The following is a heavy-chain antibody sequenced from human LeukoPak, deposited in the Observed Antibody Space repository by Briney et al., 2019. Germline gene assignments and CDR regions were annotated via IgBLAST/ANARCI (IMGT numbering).Heavy chain of an antibody. Sequence: GGSLRLFCAASGFTFSSYAMSWVRQAPGKGLEWVSNLSGSGGSTYYAASVKGRFTISRDNSKNTLYLQMNSLRADDTAVYYCTKDPDLYDFWSGYNFDYWGQGTLVTVSS. V-gene: IGHV3-23*01. CDR1: GFTFSSYA. CDR3: TKDPDLYDFWSGYNFDY. J-gene: IGHJ4*02. CDR2: LSGSGGST. D-gene: IGHD3-3*01.